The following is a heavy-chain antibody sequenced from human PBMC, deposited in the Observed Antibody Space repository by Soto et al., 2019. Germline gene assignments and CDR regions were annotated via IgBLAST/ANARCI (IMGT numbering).Heavy chain of an antibody. J-gene: IGHJ4*02. CDR1: GFTFSSYG. D-gene: IGHD3-10*01. CDR2: FESGGSI. V-gene: IGHV3-NL1*01. Sequence: PGGSLRLSCVVSGFTFSSYGMHWVRQAPGKGLEWVSVFESGGSIYYTDSVKGRFTISRDNSKNTLYLQMNSLRGEDTAVYYCARAGVTPDFFDYWGPGTLVTVSS. CDR3: ARAGVTPDFFDY.